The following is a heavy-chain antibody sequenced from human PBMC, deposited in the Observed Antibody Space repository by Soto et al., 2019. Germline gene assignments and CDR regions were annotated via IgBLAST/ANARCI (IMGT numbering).Heavy chain of an antibody. Sequence: GGSLRLSRAASGFTFSSYGMHWVRQAPGKGLEWVAVLWYDGSNKYYAESVKGRFTISRDNSKNTLYLQMNSLRAEDTALYYCAREVYYDILTGYYYYFDYWGQGTLVTVSS. D-gene: IGHD3-9*01. CDR3: AREVYYDILTGYYYYFDY. CDR2: LWYDGSNK. CDR1: GFTFSSYG. J-gene: IGHJ4*02. V-gene: IGHV3-33*01.